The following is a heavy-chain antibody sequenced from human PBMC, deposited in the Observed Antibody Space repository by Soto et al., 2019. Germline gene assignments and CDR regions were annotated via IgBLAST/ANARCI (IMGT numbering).Heavy chain of an antibody. V-gene: IGHV3-23*01. CDR3: ARRGGGGYYDY. J-gene: IGHJ4*02. CDR2: ISGSGGSM. D-gene: IGHD3-16*01. Sequence: EVQLLESGGGLVQPGGSLRLSCAASGFTFSSYAMRWVRQAPGKGLEWVSAISGSGGSMYYADSVKGRFTISGDNSKHTLCLQMNGLRAEDTAVYYCARRGGGGYYDYWGQGTLVTVSS. CDR1: GFTFSSYA.